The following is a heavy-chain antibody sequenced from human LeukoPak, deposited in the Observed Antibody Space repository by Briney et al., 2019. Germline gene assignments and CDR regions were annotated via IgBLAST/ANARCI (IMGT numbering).Heavy chain of an antibody. J-gene: IGHJ4*02. D-gene: IGHD5-18*01. Sequence: KTSETLSLTCTVSGGSITSNSYSWGWIRQPPGKGLQWIVTLSYTGTNYYNPSLKRRVTMAVDTSKNQLSLKRSYVTAADTAVYYCVRLRGGIQLWGDWGQGTLVTVSS. CDR3: VRLRGGIQLWGD. CDR1: GGSITSNSYS. V-gene: IGHV4-39*01. CDR2: LSYTGTN.